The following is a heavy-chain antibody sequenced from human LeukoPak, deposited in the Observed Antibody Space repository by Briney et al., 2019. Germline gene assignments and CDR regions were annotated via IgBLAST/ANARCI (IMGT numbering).Heavy chain of an antibody. CDR3: ARRPDYGGTLTFDY. CDR1: GVTVSSNY. D-gene: IGHD4-23*01. V-gene: IGHV3-66*01. Sequence: GGSLRLSCAASGVTVSSNYMSWVRQAPGKGLEWVSVLYSDGSTYYADSVKGRFTISRDNSKNTLYLQMNSLRAEDTAVYFCARRPDYGGTLTFDYWGQGTLVTVSS. CDR2: LYSDGST. J-gene: IGHJ4*02.